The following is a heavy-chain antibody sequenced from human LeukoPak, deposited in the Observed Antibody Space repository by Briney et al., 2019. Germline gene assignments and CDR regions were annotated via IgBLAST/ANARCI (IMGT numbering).Heavy chain of an antibody. V-gene: IGHV3-30*18. Sequence: GGSLRLSCAASGFTFSSYGMHWVRQAPGKGLEWVAVISYDGSNKYYADSVKGRFTISRDNSKNTLYLQMNSLRAEDTAVYYCAKDLEMATADYWGQGTLVTVSS. CDR1: GFTFSSYG. CDR2: ISYDGSNK. CDR3: AKDLEMATADY. J-gene: IGHJ4*02. D-gene: IGHD5-24*01.